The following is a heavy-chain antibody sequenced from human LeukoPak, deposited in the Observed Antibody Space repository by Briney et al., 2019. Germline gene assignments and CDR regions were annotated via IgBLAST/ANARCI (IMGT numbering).Heavy chain of an antibody. CDR1: GASISSYY. CDR3: ARLVEYCSSTSCYSGWFDP. CDR2: IYYSGST. D-gene: IGHD2-2*01. J-gene: IGHJ5*02. V-gene: IGHV4-59*01. Sequence: PSETLSLTCTVSGASISSYYWNWIRQPPGKGLEWIGYIYYSGSTNYNPSLKSRVTISIDTSKNQFSLKLSSVTAADTAVYYCARLVEYCSSTSCYSGWFDPWGQGTLVTVSS.